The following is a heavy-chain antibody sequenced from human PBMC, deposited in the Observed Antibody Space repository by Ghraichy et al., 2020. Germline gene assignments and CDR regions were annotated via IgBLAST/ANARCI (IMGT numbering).Heavy chain of an antibody. J-gene: IGHJ3*02. CDR3: ARDKTLQYLLLKDAFDI. CDR1: GYVFTSYV. Sequence: ASVKVSCKASGYVFTSYVTSWVRQAPGQGLEWMGWISSYSGDTEYAEKFQDRVIMTTDTPTTTAYMELRSLRSDDTAVYYCARDKTLQYLLLKDAFDIWGQGTKVTVSS. V-gene: IGHV1-18*01. CDR2: ISSYSGDT. D-gene: IGHD4-11*01.